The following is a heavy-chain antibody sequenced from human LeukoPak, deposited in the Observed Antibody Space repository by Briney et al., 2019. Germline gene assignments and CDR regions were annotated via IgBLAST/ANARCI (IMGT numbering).Heavy chain of an antibody. V-gene: IGHV1-69*05. CDR1: GGTFISYA. D-gene: IGHD3-22*01. J-gene: IGHJ5*02. Sequence: SVTVSCKASGGTFISYAISWVRQAPGQGLEWMGGIIPIFGTANYAQKFQGRVTITTDESTSTAYMELSSLRSEDTAVYYCARGWAQKTYYYDSSGYYYLSNWFDPWGQGTLVTVSS. CDR3: ARGWAQKTYYYDSSGYYYLSNWFDP. CDR2: IIPIFGTA.